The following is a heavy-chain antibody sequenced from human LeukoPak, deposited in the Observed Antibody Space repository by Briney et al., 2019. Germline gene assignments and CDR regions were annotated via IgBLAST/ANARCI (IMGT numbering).Heavy chain of an antibody. V-gene: IGHV4-4*02. CDR1: GGSISSSNW. D-gene: IGHD5-18*01. CDR2: IYHSGST. J-gene: IGHJ4*02. Sequence: SETLSLTCAVSGGSISSSNWWSWVRQPPGKGLEWIGEIYHSGSTNYNPSLKSRVTISVDKSKNQFSLKLSSVTAADTAVYYCARIKSGYSYGSFDYWGQGTLVTVSS. CDR3: ARIKSGYSYGSFDY.